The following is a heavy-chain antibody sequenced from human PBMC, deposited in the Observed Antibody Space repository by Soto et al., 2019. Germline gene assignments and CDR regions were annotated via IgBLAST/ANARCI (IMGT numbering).Heavy chain of an antibody. CDR1: GFTFSNAW. Sequence: EVQLVESGGGLVKPGGSLRLSCAASGFTFSNAWMSWVRQAPGKGLEWVGRIKSKTDGGTTDYAAPVKGRFTISRDDYKNTLYLQMNSLKTEDTAVYYCTAYSSGWYERGNFDYWGQGTLVTVSS. V-gene: IGHV3-15*01. J-gene: IGHJ4*02. D-gene: IGHD6-19*01. CDR2: IKSKTDGGTT. CDR3: TAYSSGWYERGNFDY.